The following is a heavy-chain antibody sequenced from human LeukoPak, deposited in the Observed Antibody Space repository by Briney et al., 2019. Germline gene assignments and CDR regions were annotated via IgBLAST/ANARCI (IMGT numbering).Heavy chain of an antibody. D-gene: IGHD1-26*01. Sequence: GGSLRLSCAASRFTFSSYAMSWVRQAPGKGLEWVANIKQDGSDKYYVDSVKGRFTISRDNGKNSLYLEMNSLRAEDTAMYYCARSMRRRSYDSWGQGALVTVSS. CDR2: IKQDGSDK. CDR1: RFTFSSYA. J-gene: IGHJ4*02. V-gene: IGHV3-7*03. CDR3: ARSMRRRSYDS.